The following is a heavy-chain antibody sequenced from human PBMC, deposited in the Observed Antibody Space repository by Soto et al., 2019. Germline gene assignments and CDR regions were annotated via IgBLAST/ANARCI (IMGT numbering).Heavy chain of an antibody. V-gene: IGHV3-49*03. D-gene: IGHD2-2*01. CDR3: TRDKAPGSPRYCSSTSCYELESYYMDV. CDR2: IRSKAYGGTT. J-gene: IGHJ6*03. CDR1: GFTFGDYA. Sequence: PGGSLRLSCTASGFTFGDYAMSWFRQAPGKGLEWVGFIRSKAYGGTTEYAASVKGRFTISRDDSRSIAYLQMNSLKTEDTAVYYCTRDKAPGSPRYCSSTSCYELESYYMDVWGKGTTVTVSS.